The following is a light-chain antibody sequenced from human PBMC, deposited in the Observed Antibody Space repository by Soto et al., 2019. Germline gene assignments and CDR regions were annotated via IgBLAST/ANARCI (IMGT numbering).Light chain of an antibody. Sequence: QSALTQPPSASGSPGQSVTISCTGTSSDIGGYNYVSWYQQHPGKAPKLMIYEVTKRPSGVPDRFSGSKSGNMASLTVSGLQAEDDADYYCSSYAGSNNFVVFGGGTQLTVL. CDR2: EVT. J-gene: IGLJ2*01. V-gene: IGLV2-8*01. CDR1: SSDIGGYNY. CDR3: SSYAGSNNFVV.